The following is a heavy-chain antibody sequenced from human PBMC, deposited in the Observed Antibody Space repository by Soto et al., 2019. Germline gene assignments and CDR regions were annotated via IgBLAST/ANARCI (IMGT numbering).Heavy chain of an antibody. CDR3: ARAEMATRHIDY. CDR1: GGSISSYY. Sequence: QVQLQESGPGLVKPSETLSLTCTVSGGSISSYYWSWIRQPPGKGLEWIGYIYYSGSTNYNPSLKSRVTISVDTSKNQFSLKLSSVTAADTAVYYCARAEMATRHIDYWGQGTLVTVSS. CDR2: IYYSGST. V-gene: IGHV4-59*01. D-gene: IGHD5-12*01. J-gene: IGHJ4*02.